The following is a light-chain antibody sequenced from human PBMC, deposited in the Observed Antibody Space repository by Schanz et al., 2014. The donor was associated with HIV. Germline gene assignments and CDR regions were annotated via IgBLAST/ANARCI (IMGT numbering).Light chain of an antibody. Sequence: EIVLTQSPGTLSLSPGERATLSCRASQSVSSNFLAWYQQKPGQAPRLLIYGASSRATGIPDRFSGSGSGTDFTLTISGLEPEDFAVYYCQQFGISPPWTFGQGTKVEI. CDR2: GAS. V-gene: IGKV3-20*01. J-gene: IGKJ1*01. CDR1: QSVSSNF. CDR3: QQFGISPPWT.